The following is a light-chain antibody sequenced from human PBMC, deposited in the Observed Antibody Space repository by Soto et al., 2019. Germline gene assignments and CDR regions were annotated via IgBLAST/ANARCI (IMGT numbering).Light chain of an antibody. Sequence: EIVLTQSPGTLSLSPGKRATLSCWASQSVHSSHLAWYQQRPGQPPRLLIYGASSRATGIPDRFSGSGSGTVFTLTISRLEPEDFAGYFCQQYDSSPTTFGQGTKVEIK. V-gene: IGKV3-20*01. CDR1: QSVHSSH. CDR2: GAS. CDR3: QQYDSSPTT. J-gene: IGKJ1*01.